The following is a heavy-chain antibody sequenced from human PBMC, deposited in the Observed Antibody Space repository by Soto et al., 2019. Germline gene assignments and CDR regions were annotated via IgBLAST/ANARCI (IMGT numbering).Heavy chain of an antibody. CDR2: INAGNGNT. V-gene: IGHV1-3*05. J-gene: IGHJ5*02. CDR3: ARDWFYDVLTGTQQGWFDP. CDR1: GYTFTSYA. Sequence: QVQLVQSGAEEKRPGASVKVSCKASGYTFTSYAMHWVRQAPGQRLEWMGWINAGNGNTKYSQKWQGRLTITRDTSATTAYMELSSLRSEDTAVYYCARDWFYDVLTGTQQGWFDPWGQGTLVTVSS. D-gene: IGHD3-9*01.